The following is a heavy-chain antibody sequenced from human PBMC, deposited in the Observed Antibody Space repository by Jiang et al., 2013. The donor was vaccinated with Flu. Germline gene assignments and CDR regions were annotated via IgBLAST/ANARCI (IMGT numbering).Heavy chain of an antibody. D-gene: IGHD3-16*01. CDR3: ARLDYVGGPIDY. CDR1: GGSISSSGYY. CDR2: IYNSGRT. Sequence: LLKPSETLSLTCTVSGGSISSSGYYWGWIRQPPGKGLEWIGSIYNSGRTYYNPSLKSRITISVDTSKNQFSLNLRSVTAADTAVYYCARLDYVGGPIDYWGQGTLVTVSS. V-gene: IGHV4-39*07. J-gene: IGHJ4*02.